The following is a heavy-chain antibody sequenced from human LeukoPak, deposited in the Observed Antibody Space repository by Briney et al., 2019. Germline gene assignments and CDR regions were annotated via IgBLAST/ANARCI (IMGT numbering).Heavy chain of an antibody. CDR1: GFRFGSHA. Sequence: GGSLRLSCAASGFRFGSHAVHWVRQAPGKGLEWVSSISSSSSYIYYADSVKGRFTISRDNAKNSLYLQMNSLRAEDTAVYYCARGVPYYYGSGSYDGDYWGQGTLVTVSS. CDR3: ARGVPYYYGSGSYDGDY. CDR2: ISSSSSYI. D-gene: IGHD3-10*01. J-gene: IGHJ4*02. V-gene: IGHV3-21*01.